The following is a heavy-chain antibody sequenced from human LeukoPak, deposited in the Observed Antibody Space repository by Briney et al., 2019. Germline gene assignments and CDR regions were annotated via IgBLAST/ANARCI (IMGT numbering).Heavy chain of an antibody. CDR1: GGSVSSGSYY. V-gene: IGHV4-61*01. Sequence: ASETLSLTCTVSGGSVSSGSYYWSWIRQPPGKGLEWIGYIYYSGSTNYNPSLKSRVTISVDTSKNQFSLKLSSVTAADTAVYYCARGDSSSWHLDYWGQGTLVTVSS. D-gene: IGHD6-13*01. CDR2: IYYSGST. CDR3: ARGDSSSWHLDY. J-gene: IGHJ4*02.